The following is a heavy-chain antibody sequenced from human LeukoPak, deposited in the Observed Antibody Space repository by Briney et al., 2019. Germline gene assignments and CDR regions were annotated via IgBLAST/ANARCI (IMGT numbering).Heavy chain of an antibody. Sequence: SSETLSLTCTVSGVSISPYYWSWIRQPPGKGLEWIGYIHHSGSTNYNPSLKSRVTISVDTSKNQFSLKLSSVTPADTAVYYCARFGYSYGLDYWGQGTLVTVSS. CDR3: ARFGYSYGLDY. D-gene: IGHD5-18*01. V-gene: IGHV4-59*01. J-gene: IGHJ4*02. CDR2: IHHSGST. CDR1: GVSISPYY.